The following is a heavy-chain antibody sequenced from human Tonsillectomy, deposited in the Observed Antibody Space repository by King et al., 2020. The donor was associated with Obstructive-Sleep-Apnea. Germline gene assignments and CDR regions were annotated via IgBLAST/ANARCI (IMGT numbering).Heavy chain of an antibody. D-gene: IGHD3-10*01. CDR3: AIHYGSRSSYNHGGYFDH. CDR2: IYPGDSDT. CDR1: GYSLTNYW. Sequence: QLVQSGAEVKKPGESLKISCKGSGYSLTNYWIGWVRQVSGKGLEWMGIIYPGDSDTRYSPSFQGQVTISADKSISTAYLQWSSLKASDTAMYYGAIHYGSRSSYNHGGYFDHWGQGTLVTVSS. J-gene: IGHJ4*02. V-gene: IGHV5-51*01.